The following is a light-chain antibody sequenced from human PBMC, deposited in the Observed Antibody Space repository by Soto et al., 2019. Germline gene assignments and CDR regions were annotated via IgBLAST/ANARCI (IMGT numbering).Light chain of an antibody. CDR1: SSDVGSYNL. CDR3: CSYAGNSDV. V-gene: IGLV2-23*01. Sequence: QSALTQPASVSGSPGQSITISCTGTSSDVGSYNLVSWYQQHPGKAPKLMIYEGSKRPSGVSSRFSGSKSGNTASLTISGLQGEDEADYYCCSYAGNSDVFRTGTKLTVL. J-gene: IGLJ1*01. CDR2: EGS.